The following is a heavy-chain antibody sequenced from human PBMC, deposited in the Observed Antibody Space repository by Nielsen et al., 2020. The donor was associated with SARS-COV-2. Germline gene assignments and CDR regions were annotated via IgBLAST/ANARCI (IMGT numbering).Heavy chain of an antibody. J-gene: IGHJ4*02. D-gene: IGHD2-15*01. Sequence: GGSLRLSCAASGFTFDDYAMHWVRQAPGKGLEWVSGISWNSGSIGYADSVKGRFTISRDNSKNTLYLQMNSLRAEDTAVYYCAKDGGSMVAATNFDYWGQGTLVTVSS. V-gene: IGHV3-9*01. CDR2: ISWNSGSI. CDR3: AKDGGSMVAATNFDY. CDR1: GFTFDDYA.